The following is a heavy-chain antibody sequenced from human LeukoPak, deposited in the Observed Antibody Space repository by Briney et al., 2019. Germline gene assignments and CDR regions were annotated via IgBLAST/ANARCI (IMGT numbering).Heavy chain of an antibody. J-gene: IGHJ4*02. CDR1: GDSISSYY. CDR2: IYTSGAT. V-gene: IGHV4-4*07. Sequence: SETLSLTCSVSGDSISSYYWSWIRQPAGKGLEWIGRIYTSGATTYNASLKSRVTVSVDKSKSQLSLKLRSVTAADTAVYYCARDVGASNFDYWGQGTLVTVSS. D-gene: IGHD1-26*01. CDR3: ARDVGASNFDY.